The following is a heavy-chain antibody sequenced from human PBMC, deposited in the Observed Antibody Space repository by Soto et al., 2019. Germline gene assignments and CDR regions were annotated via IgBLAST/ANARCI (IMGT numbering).Heavy chain of an antibody. CDR1: GYPFTGYY. CDR3: ARASGYCSGGPCYVLDY. CDR2: INPNSGGT. Sequence: ASVKVSCKASGYPFTGYYMHWVRQAPGQGLEWMGWINPNSGGTNYTQEFQGWVSMTRDTSISTAYMELSRLRSDDTAVYYCARASGYCSGGPCYVLDYWAQGTLVPVSS. J-gene: IGHJ4*02. V-gene: IGHV1-2*04. D-gene: IGHD2-15*01.